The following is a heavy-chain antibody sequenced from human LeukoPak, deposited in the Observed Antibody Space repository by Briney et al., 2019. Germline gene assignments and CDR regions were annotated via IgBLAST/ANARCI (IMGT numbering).Heavy chain of an antibody. CDR2: IKTDGTYT. Sequence: PGGSLRLSCAASGFTFSRYWMHWGRQAPGEGLVWVSRIKTDGTYTSNADSVKGRFTISRDNAKSTLYLHMNSLRVEDTAVYFCVADLGDYADFWGQGTLVTVSS. CDR1: GFTFSRYW. CDR3: VADLGDYADF. J-gene: IGHJ4*02. V-gene: IGHV3-74*01.